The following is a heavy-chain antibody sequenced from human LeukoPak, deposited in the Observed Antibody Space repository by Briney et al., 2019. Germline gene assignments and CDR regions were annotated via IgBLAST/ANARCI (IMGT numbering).Heavy chain of an antibody. J-gene: IGHJ4*02. CDR1: GGSISSGGYY. Sequence: MPSQTLSLTCTVSGGSISSGGYYWSWIRQPPGKGLEWVSYISSSGSTIYYADSVKGRFTISRDNAKNSLYLQMNSLRAEDTAVYYCARGADSFDYWGQGTLVTVSS. CDR3: ARGADSFDY. CDR2: ISSSGSTI. V-gene: IGHV3-11*01.